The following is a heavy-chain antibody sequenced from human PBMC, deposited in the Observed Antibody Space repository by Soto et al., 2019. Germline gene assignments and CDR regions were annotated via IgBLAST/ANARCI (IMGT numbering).Heavy chain of an antibody. D-gene: IGHD1-26*01. V-gene: IGHV1-69*01. J-gene: IGHJ3*01. CDR1: GGTFSTYV. Sequence: QVQLVQSGAEVKKPGSSVKVSCKASGGTFSTYVITWVRQSSGQGLEWMGGIIPISGTIKFAQKFQGRLTITPDESTSTVYMELSSLTSEDTAVYYCASRERVDAFDVWGQGTMVTVSS. CDR3: ASRERVDAFDV. CDR2: IIPISGTI.